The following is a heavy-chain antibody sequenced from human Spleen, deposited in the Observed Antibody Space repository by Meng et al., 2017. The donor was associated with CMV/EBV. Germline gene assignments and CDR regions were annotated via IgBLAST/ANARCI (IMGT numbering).Heavy chain of an antibody. V-gene: IGHV1-2*02. CDR2: IHPHRGDT. D-gene: IGHD7-27*01. CDR3: ARDNNWGPDY. Sequence: GESLKISCKAPGYTFTAHYFHWVRQAPGQGLEWMGWIHPHRGDTNYAQQFQGRVTLTRDTSINTGYMELTRLTSDDTAVYYCARDNNWGPDYWGQGTLVTVSS. J-gene: IGHJ4*02. CDR1: GYTFTAHY.